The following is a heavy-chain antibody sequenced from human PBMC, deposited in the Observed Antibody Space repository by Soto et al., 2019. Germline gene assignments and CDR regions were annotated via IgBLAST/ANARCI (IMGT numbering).Heavy chain of an antibody. CDR2: ISWNSGSI. Sequence: SLKISCAASGFTFDDYAMHWVRQAPGKGLEWVSGISWNSGSIGYADSVKGRFTISRDNAKNSLYLQMNSLRAEDTALYYCAKDIGQYYYGSGSYNWFDPWGQGTLVTVSS. D-gene: IGHD3-10*01. CDR3: AKDIGQYYYGSGSYNWFDP. CDR1: GFTFDDYA. J-gene: IGHJ5*02. V-gene: IGHV3-9*01.